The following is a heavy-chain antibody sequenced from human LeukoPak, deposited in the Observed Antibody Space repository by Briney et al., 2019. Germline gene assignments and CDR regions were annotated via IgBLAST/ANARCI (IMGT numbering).Heavy chain of an antibody. CDR1: GYTFTGYY. Sequence: GASVKVSRKASGYTFTGYYMHWVRQAPGQGLEWMGWINPNSGGTNYAQKFQGWVTMTRDTSISTAYMELSRLRSDDTAVYYCARGPAGWLQSTYYFDYWGQGTLVTVSS. D-gene: IGHD5-24*01. CDR3: ARGPAGWLQSTYYFDY. J-gene: IGHJ4*02. V-gene: IGHV1-2*04. CDR2: INPNSGGT.